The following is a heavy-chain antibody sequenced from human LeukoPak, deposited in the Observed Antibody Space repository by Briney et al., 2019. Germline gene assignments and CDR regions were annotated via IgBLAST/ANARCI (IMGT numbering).Heavy chain of an antibody. CDR2: IIPIFGTA. CDR1: GGTFSSYA. D-gene: IGHD2-2*03. V-gene: IGHV1-69*13. J-gene: IGHJ6*03. CDR3: ARAMDIVVVPAARTVDYYYMDV. Sequence: ASVKVSCKASGGTFSSYAISWVRQAPGQGLEWMGGIIPIFGTANYAQKFQGRVTITADESTSTAYMELSSLRSEDTAVYYCARAMDIVVVPAARTVDYYYMDVWGKGTTVTVSS.